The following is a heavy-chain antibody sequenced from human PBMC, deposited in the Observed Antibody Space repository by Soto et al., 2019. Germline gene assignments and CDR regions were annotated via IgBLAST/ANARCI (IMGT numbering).Heavy chain of an antibody. V-gene: IGHV4-39*01. Sequence: SETLSLTCTVTGDSISSRSYYWGWIRQPPGKGLEWIGSIYYSGSTYTNPSIRSRISMPIDTSKDQFSLKLKSVAAADAALYFCARQRTSVGTQAYFDVWGPGSLVTVSS. D-gene: IGHD1-26*01. CDR1: GDSISSRSYY. CDR3: ARQRTSVGTQAYFDV. CDR2: IYYSGST. J-gene: IGHJ4*02.